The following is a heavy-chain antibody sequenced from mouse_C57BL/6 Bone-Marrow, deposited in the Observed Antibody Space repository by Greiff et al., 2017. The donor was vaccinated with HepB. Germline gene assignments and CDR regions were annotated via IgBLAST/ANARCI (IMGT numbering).Heavy chain of an antibody. V-gene: IGHV1-69*01. Sequence: VQLQQPGAELVMPGASVKLSCKASGYTFTSYWMHWVKQRPGQGLEWIGEIDPSDSYTNYNQKFKGKSTLTVDKSSSTAYMQLSSLTSEDSAVYYCARYYWYFDVWGTGTTVTVSS. CDR1: GYTFTSYW. CDR2: IDPSDSYT. J-gene: IGHJ1*03. CDR3: ARYYWYFDV.